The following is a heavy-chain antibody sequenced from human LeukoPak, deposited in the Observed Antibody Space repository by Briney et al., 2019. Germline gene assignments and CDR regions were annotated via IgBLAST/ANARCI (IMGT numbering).Heavy chain of an antibody. V-gene: IGHV1-18*01. CDR3: ARPNYDILTGYYYYFDY. J-gene: IGHJ4*02. D-gene: IGHD3-9*01. CDR1: GYTFTSYG. Sequence: ASVKVSCKASGYTFTSYGISWVRQAPGQGLEWVGWISAYNGNTNYAQKLQGRVTMTTDTSTSTAYMELRSLRSDDTAVYYCARPNYDILTGYYYYFDYWGQGTLVTVSS. CDR2: ISAYNGNT.